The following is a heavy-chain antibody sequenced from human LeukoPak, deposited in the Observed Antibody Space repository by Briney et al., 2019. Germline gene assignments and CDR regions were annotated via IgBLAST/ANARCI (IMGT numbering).Heavy chain of an antibody. D-gene: IGHD5-18*01. CDR2: ISWNSGSI. CDR3: AREGQLSYYYGMDV. J-gene: IGHJ6*02. CDR1: GFTFDDYA. Sequence: PGGSLRLSCAASGFTFDDYAMHRVRQAPGKGLEWVSGISWNSGSIGYADSVKGRFTISRDNAKNSLYLQMNSLRAEDTAVYYCAREGQLSYYYGMDVWGQGTTVTVSS. V-gene: IGHV3-9*01.